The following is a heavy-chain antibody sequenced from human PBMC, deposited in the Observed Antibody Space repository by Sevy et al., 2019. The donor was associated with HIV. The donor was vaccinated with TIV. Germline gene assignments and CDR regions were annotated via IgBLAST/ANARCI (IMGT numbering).Heavy chain of an antibody. CDR2: ISGRGGST. V-gene: IGHV3-23*01. D-gene: IGHD6-13*01. CDR1: EFTFSSYA. J-gene: IGHJ2*01. CDR3: AKELFGAAAAFYWYFDL. Sequence: QQSQTLSLTCAASEFTFSSYAMSWVRQAPGKGLEWVSAISGRGGSTYYADSVKGRFTISRDNSKNTLYLQMNSLRAEDTALYYCAKELFGAAAAFYWYFDLWGRGTLVTVSS.